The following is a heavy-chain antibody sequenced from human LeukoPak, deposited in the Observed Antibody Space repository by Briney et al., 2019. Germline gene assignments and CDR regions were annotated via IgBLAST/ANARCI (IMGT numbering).Heavy chain of an antibody. Sequence: PGGSLRLSCAASGFTFSSYSMNWVRQAPGKGLEWVSYISSVSSTIYYADSVKGRFTISRDNAKNSLYLQMNSLRAEDTAVYYCARGAAVASYDYWGQGTLVTVSS. CDR2: ISSVSSTI. J-gene: IGHJ4*02. CDR1: GFTFSSYS. D-gene: IGHD6-13*01. V-gene: IGHV3-48*01. CDR3: ARGAAVASYDY.